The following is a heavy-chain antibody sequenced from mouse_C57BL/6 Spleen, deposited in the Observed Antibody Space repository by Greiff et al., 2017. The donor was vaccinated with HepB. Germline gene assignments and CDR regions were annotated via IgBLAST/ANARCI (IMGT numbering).Heavy chain of an antibody. D-gene: IGHD2-2*01. CDR2: IDPSDSYT. V-gene: IGHV1-69*01. CDR1: GYTFTSYW. Sequence: VQLQQPGAELVMPGASVKLSCKASGYTFTSYWMHWVKQRPGQGLEWIGEIDPSDSYTNYNQKFKGKSTLTVDKSSSTAYMQLSSLTSEDSAVYYCARAGYGYDWYFDVWGTGTTVTVSS. CDR3: ARAGYGYDWYFDV. J-gene: IGHJ1*03.